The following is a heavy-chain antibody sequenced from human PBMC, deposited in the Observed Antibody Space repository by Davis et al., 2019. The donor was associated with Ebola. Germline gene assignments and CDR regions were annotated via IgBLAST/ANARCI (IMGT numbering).Heavy chain of an antibody. CDR3: ARVGTGEYYNYGMDV. CDR2: ISPYNGNT. V-gene: IGHV1-18*01. CDR1: GYTFTSYG. Sequence: SVNVSCKASGYTFTSYGVSWVRQAPGQGPEWVGWISPYNGNTDYTPSLQDRVTLTTDTPANTAYMELTSLGSDDTAVYYCARVGTGEYYNYGMDVWGQGTTVTVSS. J-gene: IGHJ6*02. D-gene: IGHD4-17*01.